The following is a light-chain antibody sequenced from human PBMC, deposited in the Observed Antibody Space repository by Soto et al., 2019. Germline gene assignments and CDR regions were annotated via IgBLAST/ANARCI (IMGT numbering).Light chain of an antibody. CDR3: LQYNNFSPWT. CDR2: DAS. CDR1: QSISSW. J-gene: IGKJ1*01. V-gene: IGKV1-5*01. Sequence: DIQMTQSPSTPSASVGYRVTITCRASQSISSWLAWYQQRPGKAPKLLIYDASSLESGVPSRFSGSGSGTEFTLTISSLQPDDFATYYCLQYNNFSPWTFGQGTKVDI.